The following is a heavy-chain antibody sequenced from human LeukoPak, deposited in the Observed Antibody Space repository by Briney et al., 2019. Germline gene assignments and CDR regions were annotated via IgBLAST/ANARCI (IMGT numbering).Heavy chain of an antibody. J-gene: IGHJ4*02. CDR2: INPNRGGT. D-gene: IGHD3-22*01. Sequence: ASVKVSCKASGYTFTGYYMHWVRQAPGQGLEWMGWINPNRGGTNYAQKFQGRVTMTRDTSISTAYMELSRLRSDDTAVYYCARERKGYYDSSGYYGLTFDYWGQGTLVTVSS. V-gene: IGHV1-2*02. CDR1: GYTFTGYY. CDR3: ARERKGYYDSSGYYGLTFDY.